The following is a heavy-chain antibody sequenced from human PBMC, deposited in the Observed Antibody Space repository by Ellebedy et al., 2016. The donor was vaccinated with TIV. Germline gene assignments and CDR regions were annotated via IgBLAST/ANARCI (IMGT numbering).Heavy chain of an antibody. CDR1: GLTVSSNY. D-gene: IGHD6-19*01. V-gene: IGHV3-53*01. Sequence: PGGSLRLSCAASGLTVSSNYMSWVRQAPGKGLEWVSVIYSGGSTYYADSVKGRFTISRDNSKNTLYLQMNSLRAEDTAVYYCARKNSSGWTFDYWGQGTLVTVSS. CDR2: IYSGGST. CDR3: ARKNSSGWTFDY. J-gene: IGHJ4*02.